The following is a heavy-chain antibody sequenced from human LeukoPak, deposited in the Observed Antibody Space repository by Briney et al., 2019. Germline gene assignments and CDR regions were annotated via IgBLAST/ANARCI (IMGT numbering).Heavy chain of an antibody. J-gene: IGHJ4*02. Sequence: SETLSLTCTVSGGSISSYYWSWIRQPAGKGLEWIGRIYTSGSTNYNPSLKSRVTMSVDTSKNQFSLKLSSVTAADTAVYYCAIQLGMTGYSSSWYGYWGQGTLVTVSS. D-gene: IGHD6-13*01. CDR1: GGSISSYY. V-gene: IGHV4-4*07. CDR2: IYTSGST. CDR3: AIQLGMTGYSSSWYGY.